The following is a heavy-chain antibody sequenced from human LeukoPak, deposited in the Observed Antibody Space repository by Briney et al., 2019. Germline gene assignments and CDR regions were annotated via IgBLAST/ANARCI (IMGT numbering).Heavy chain of an antibody. CDR1: GFTFNTYA. Sequence: GGSLRLSYAASGFTFNTYAMSWVRQAPGKGLAWVSGISGSGGATYYADSVKGRFTISRDNAKNTLYLQMNSLRAEDTAVYYCARDLDYGLDYWGQGTLVTVSS. D-gene: IGHD4-17*01. V-gene: IGHV3-23*01. CDR2: ISGSGGAT. J-gene: IGHJ4*02. CDR3: ARDLDYGLDY.